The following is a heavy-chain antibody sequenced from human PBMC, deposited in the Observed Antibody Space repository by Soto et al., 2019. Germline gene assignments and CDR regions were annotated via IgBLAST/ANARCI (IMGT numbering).Heavy chain of an antibody. CDR1: GFTFSSYS. D-gene: IGHD6-19*01. Sequence: GGSLRLSCAASGFTFSSYSMNWVRQAPGKGLEWVSSISSSSSYIYYAESVKGRFTISRDNAKNSLYLQMNSLRAEDMAVYYCARDLRSGWHSRTSFLWGQGTLVTVSS. CDR3: ARDLRSGWHSRTSFL. V-gene: IGHV3-21*01. J-gene: IGHJ4*02. CDR2: ISSSSSYI.